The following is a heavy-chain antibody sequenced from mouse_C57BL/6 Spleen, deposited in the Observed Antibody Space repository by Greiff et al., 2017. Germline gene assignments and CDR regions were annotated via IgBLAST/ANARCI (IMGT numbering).Heavy chain of an antibody. V-gene: IGHV1-69*01. CDR3: ARSGDEKYFDV. D-gene: IGHD3-1*01. CDR1: GYTFTSYW. CDR2: IDPSASYT. Sequence: QVQLQQPGAELVMPGASVKLSCKASGYTFTSYWMHWVKQRPGQGLEWIGEIDPSASYTNYNQKFKGKSTLTVDKSSSTAYMQLSSLTSEDSAVYYCARSGDEKYFDVWGTGTTVTVAS. J-gene: IGHJ1*03.